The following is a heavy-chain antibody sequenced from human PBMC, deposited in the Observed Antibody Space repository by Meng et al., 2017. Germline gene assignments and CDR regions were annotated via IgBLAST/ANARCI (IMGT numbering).Heavy chain of an antibody. CDR2: ISTTGSSI. V-gene: IGHV3-11*04. J-gene: IGHJ5*02. CDR3: ARDHGFLNWFDP. CDR1: GFTFRDYY. D-gene: IGHD2/OR15-2a*01. Sequence: QVQLVESGGVLVKAGGSLRLSCAASGFTFRDYYMTWIRQAPGKGLEWVSSISTTGSSIYYADSVKGRFSISRDNAENSLYLQINSLRVEDTAVYYCARDHGFLNWFDPWGQGTLVTVSS.